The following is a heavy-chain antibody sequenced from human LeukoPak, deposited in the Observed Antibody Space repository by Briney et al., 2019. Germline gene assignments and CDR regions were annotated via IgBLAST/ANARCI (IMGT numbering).Heavy chain of an antibody. CDR3: AREGSIVAFDI. D-gene: IGHD3-16*02. CDR1: GYTFTSYA. J-gene: IGHJ3*02. V-gene: IGHV1-3*01. Sequence: ASVKVSCKASGYTFTSYAMHWVRQAPGQRLEWMGWINAGNGNTKYSQKFQGRVTITRDTSASTAYMELSSLRSEDTAAYYCAREGSIVAFDIWGQGTMVTVSS. CDR2: INAGNGNT.